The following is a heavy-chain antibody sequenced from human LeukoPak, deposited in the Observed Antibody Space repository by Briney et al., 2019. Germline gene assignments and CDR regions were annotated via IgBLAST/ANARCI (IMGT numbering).Heavy chain of an antibody. V-gene: IGHV3-48*01. CDR1: GFTFSSYS. CDR2: ISSSGSTI. Sequence: GGSLRLSCAASGFTFSSYSMNWVRQAPGKGLEWVSYISSSGSTIYYADSVKGRFTISRDNAKNSLYLQMNSLRAEDTAVYYCARSLVGYSYDPYYFDYWGQGTLVTVSS. D-gene: IGHD5-18*01. CDR3: ARSLVGYSYDPYYFDY. J-gene: IGHJ4*02.